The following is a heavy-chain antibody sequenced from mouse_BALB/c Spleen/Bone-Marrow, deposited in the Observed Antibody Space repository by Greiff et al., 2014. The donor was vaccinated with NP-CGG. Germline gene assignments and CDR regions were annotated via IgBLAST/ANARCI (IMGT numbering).Heavy chain of an antibody. V-gene: IGHV5-4*02. CDR3: TRSGKRYGAMDY. CDR2: ISDGGTYT. CDR1: GFTFSDYY. D-gene: IGHD2-10*02. J-gene: IGHJ4*01. Sequence: QLKGSGGGLVKPGGSLKLSCAASGFTFSDYYMYWGRQTPEKRLEWVATISDGGTYTFYPDSVKGRFTISRDNAKNNQYLQMSSLQSEDTATYYCTRSGKRYGAMDYWGQGTSVTVSS.